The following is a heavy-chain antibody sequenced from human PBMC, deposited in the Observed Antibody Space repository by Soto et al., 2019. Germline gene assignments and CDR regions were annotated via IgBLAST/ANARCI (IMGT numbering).Heavy chain of an antibody. J-gene: IGHJ5*02. CDR1: GYTFFTFD. CDR3: ARHHGPTTSENWFDP. D-gene: IGHD5-12*01. V-gene: IGHV1-18*01. Sequence: QVHLVQSGVEVKTPGASVKFSCQASGYTFFTFDISGWRRAPGQGLEWMGWISTYSGDTKYAQKFQGRVTMTTDTSTTTAYLELRSLRSDDTAVYYCARHHGPTTSENWFDPWGQGTLVTVSS. CDR2: ISTYSGDT.